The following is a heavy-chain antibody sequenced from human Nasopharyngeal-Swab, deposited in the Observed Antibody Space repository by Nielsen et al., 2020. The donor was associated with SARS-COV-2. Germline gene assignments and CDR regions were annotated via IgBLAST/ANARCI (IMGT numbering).Heavy chain of an antibody. CDR1: GWSFSGYF. CDR3: ARYRQYRGYYYYGMGV. D-gene: IGHD6-13*01. CDR2: INHSGST. J-gene: IGHJ6*02. Sequence: SETLSLTCAVYGWSFSGYFWSWIRQPPGKGLEWIGEINHSGSTNYNPSLKSRVTISVDTSKNQFSLKLSSVTAADTAAYYCARYRQYRGYYYYGMGVWGQGTTVTVSS. V-gene: IGHV4-34*01.